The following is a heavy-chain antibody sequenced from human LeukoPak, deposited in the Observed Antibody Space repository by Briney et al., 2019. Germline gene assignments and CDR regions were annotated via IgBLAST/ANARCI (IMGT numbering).Heavy chain of an antibody. CDR1: GFTFSDYT. Sequence: PGGSLRLSCAASGFTFSDYTMHWVRQAPGKALEWVSLISWDGTKYYSASVKGGFTISRDNSKNSLYLEMNNLRTEDTAFYYCAKDLSYESSGSVIDNGGQGTLVTVSA. V-gene: IGHV3-43*01. CDR2: ISWDGTK. CDR3: AKDLSYESSGSVIDN. J-gene: IGHJ4*02. D-gene: IGHD3-22*01.